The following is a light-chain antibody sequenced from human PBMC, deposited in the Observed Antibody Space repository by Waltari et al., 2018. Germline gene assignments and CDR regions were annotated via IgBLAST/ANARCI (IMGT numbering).Light chain of an antibody. V-gene: IGLV3-21*04. CDR2: YDR. CDR1: NIGTYS. Sequence: SYVVTQPPSVSVAPGETATITCGGDNIGTYSVHWYQQKAGQAPVLVIFYDRDRPSGTPDQFSGSNSGNTATLTISRVEAGDEARYYCHVWHPHVDPGVFGTGTEVTVL. CDR3: HVWHPHVDPGV. J-gene: IGLJ1*01.